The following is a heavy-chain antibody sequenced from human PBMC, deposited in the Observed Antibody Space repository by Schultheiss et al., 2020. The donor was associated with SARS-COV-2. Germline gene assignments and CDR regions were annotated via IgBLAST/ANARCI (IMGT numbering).Heavy chain of an antibody. V-gene: IGHV3-21*06. J-gene: IGHJ4*02. CDR2: NGRSRSDR. D-gene: IGHD3-22*01. Sequence: GGSLRLSCAASGLTFSNAWLSWVRQAPGKGLGWVSSNGRSRSDRYYADSLKGRFTISRDKAKNSLFLQKNSLRAEDTAVHYCARSSGYYSYFDYWGQGTLVTVSS. CDR3: ARSSGYYSYFDY. CDR1: GLTFSNAW.